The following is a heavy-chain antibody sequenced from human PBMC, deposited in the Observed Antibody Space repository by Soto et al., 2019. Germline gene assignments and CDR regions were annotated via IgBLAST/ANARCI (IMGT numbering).Heavy chain of an antibody. D-gene: IGHD3-22*01. Sequence: GESLRLSCAASGFPFIRYGMHWVRQAPGKGLEWVALTLYDGSDEYYVDSVRGRFTISRDNSKNTLFLQMDDLRAEDTAVYYCAKDEMAAATYRGVDYYSALDVWGQGTTVNVSS. CDR3: AKDEMAAATYRGVDYYSALDV. CDR2: TLYDGSDE. J-gene: IGHJ6*02. V-gene: IGHV3-30*18. CDR1: GFPFIRYG.